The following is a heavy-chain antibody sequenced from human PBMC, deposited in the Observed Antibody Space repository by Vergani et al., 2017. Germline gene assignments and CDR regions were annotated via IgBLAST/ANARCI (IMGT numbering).Heavy chain of an antibody. CDR2: ISGSGGST. CDR1: GFTFSSYA. Sequence: EVQLLESGGGLVQPGGSLRLSCAASGFTFSSYAMSWVRQAPGKGLEWVSAISGSGGSTYYADSVKGRFTISRDNAKNTLYLQMNSLRAEDTAVYYCAKDHSSYGSGSYYNHWGQGTLVTVSS. D-gene: IGHD3-10*01. J-gene: IGHJ5*02. V-gene: IGHV3-23*01. CDR3: AKDHSSYGSGSYYNH.